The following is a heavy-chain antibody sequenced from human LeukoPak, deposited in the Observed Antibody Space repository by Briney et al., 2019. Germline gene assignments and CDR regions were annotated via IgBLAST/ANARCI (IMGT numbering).Heavy chain of an antibody. J-gene: IGHJ3*02. V-gene: IGHV3-48*03. CDR3: ARDLAGPPQEAFDI. Sequence: PGGSLRLSCAASGFTFSSYEMNWVRQAPGKGLEWVSYISSSGSTIYYADSVTGRFTTSRDNTKNSLYLQMNSLRADDTAVYYCARDLAGPPQEAFDIWGQGTMVTVSS. CDR2: ISSSGSTI. CDR1: GFTFSSYE.